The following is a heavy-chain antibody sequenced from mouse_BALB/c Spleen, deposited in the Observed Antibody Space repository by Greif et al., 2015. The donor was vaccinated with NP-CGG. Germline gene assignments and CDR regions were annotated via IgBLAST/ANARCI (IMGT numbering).Heavy chain of an antibody. CDR3: ARRTGTEAMDY. D-gene: IGHD4-1*01. CDR1: GYTFTDYY. V-gene: IGHV1-84*02. Sequence: QVQLKDSGPELVKPGASVKISCKASGYTFTDYYINWVKQKPGQGLEWIGWIYPGSGNTKYNEKFKGKATLTVDTSSSTAFMQLRSLTSEDTAVYFCARRTGTEAMDYWGQGTSVTVSS. CDR2: IYPGSGNT. J-gene: IGHJ4*01.